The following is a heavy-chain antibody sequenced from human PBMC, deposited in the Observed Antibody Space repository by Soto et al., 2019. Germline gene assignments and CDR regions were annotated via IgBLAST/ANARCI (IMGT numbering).Heavy chain of an antibody. J-gene: IGHJ4*02. Sequence: EVQLLESGGGLVQPGGSLRLSCAASGFTFSSYAMSWVRQAPGKGLEWVSAISGSGGSTYYADSVKGRFTISSDNSKNTLYLQMNSLRAEDTAVYYCAKGSGYSSGWHADYWGQGTLVTVSS. V-gene: IGHV3-23*01. CDR3: AKGSGYSSGWHADY. D-gene: IGHD6-19*01. CDR1: GFTFSSYA. CDR2: ISGSGGST.